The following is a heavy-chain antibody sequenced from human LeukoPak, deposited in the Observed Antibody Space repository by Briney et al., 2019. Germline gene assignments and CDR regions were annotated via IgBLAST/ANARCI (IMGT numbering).Heavy chain of an antibody. D-gene: IGHD4-23*01. Sequence: SETLSLTCTVSGGSISSYYWSWIRQPAGKGLEWIGRIYTSGSTKYNPSLESRVTMSVDTSKNQFSLKLSSVTAADTAVYYCARAVVTPLLDYFDYWGQGTLVTVSS. CDR1: GGSISSYY. J-gene: IGHJ4*02. CDR3: ARAVVTPLLDYFDY. V-gene: IGHV4-4*07. CDR2: IYTSGST.